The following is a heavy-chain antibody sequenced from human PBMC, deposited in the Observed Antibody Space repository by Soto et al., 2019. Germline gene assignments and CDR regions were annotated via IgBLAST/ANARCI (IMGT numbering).Heavy chain of an antibody. CDR2: INAGNGNT. V-gene: IGHV1-3*01. D-gene: IGHD6-13*01. Sequence: QVQLVQSGAEVKKPGASVKVSCKASGYPFTSYAMHWVRQAPGQRLEWMGWINAGNGNTKYSQKFLGRVTITRDTSASTAYMELSSLRSEDTAVYYCARRYRRVIAAAGTFDYWGQGTLVTVSS. J-gene: IGHJ4*02. CDR3: ARRYRRVIAAAGTFDY. CDR1: GYPFTSYA.